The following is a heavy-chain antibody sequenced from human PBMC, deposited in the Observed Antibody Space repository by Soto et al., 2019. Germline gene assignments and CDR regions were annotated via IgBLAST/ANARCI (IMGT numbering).Heavy chain of an antibody. CDR3: ARQSSGSSSSGSPV. CDR2: INHSGST. Sequence: SETLSLTCAVYGGSFSGYYWSWIRQPPGKGLEWIGEINHSGSTNYNPSLKSRVTISVDTSKNQFSLKLTSVTAADTAVYYCARQSSGSSSSGSPVWGQGTMVTVSS. CDR1: GGSFSGYY. V-gene: IGHV4-34*01. J-gene: IGHJ3*01. D-gene: IGHD6-13*01.